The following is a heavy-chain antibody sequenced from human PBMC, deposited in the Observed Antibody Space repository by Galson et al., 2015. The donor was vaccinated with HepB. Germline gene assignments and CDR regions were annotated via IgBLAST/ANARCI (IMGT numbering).Heavy chain of an antibody. V-gene: IGHV1-46*04. Sequence: SVKVSCKAGGYSFTSYYLHWVRQAPGQGLEWVGIINPSGGSTTYAQKWQGRVTMTRDTSTSTVYMELSSLRSEDTAVYYCARVASTTVTKFDYWGQGTLVTVSS. CDR3: ARVASTTVTKFDY. D-gene: IGHD4-17*01. J-gene: IGHJ4*02. CDR1: GYSFTSYY. CDR2: INPSGGST.